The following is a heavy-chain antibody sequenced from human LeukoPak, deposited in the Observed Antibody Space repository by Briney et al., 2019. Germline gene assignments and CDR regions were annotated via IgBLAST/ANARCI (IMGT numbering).Heavy chain of an antibody. CDR2: IYYSGGT. D-gene: IGHD3-9*01. V-gene: IGHV4-59*08. CDR1: GGSISSYY. J-gene: IGHJ6*02. CDR3: ARHRQEGILTGYYSIYYYYYGMDV. Sequence: PSETLSLTCTVSGGSISSYYWSWIRQPPGKGLEWIGYIYYSGGTNYNPSLKSRVTISVDTSKNQFSLKLSSVTAADTAVYYCARHRQEGILTGYYSIYYYYYGMDVWGQGTTVTVSS.